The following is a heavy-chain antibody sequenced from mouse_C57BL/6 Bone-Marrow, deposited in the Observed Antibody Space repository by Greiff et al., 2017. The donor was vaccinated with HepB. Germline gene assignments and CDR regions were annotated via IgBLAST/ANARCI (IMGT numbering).Heavy chain of an antibody. D-gene: IGHD2-4*01. J-gene: IGHJ4*01. V-gene: IGHV7-1*01. CDR1: GFTFSDFY. Sequence: EVQLVESGGGLVQSGRSLRLSCATSGFTFSDFYMEWVRQAPGKGLEWIAASRNKANDYTTEYSASVKGRFIVSRDTSQSILYLQMNALRAEDTAIYYCARDIYYDYGGAMDYWGQGTSVTVSS. CDR3: ARDIYYDYGGAMDY. CDR2: SRNKANDYTT.